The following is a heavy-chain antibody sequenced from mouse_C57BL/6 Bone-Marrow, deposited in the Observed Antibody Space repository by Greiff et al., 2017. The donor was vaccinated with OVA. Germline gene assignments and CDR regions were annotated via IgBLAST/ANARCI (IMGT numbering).Heavy chain of an antibody. J-gene: IGHJ3*01. V-gene: IGHV1-74*01. CDR3: AMEGANFSWFAY. CDR2: IHPSDSDT. CDR1: GYTFTSYW. D-gene: IGHD6-1*01. Sequence: ASGYTFTSYWMHWVKQRPGQGLEWIGRIHPSDSDTNYNQKFKGKATLTVDKSSSTAYMQLSSLTSEDSAVYYCAMEGANFSWFAYWGQGTLVTVSA.